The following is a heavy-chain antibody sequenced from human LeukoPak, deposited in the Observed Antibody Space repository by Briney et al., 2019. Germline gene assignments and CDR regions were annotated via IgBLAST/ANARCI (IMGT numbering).Heavy chain of an antibody. CDR2: IKQDGSEK. CDR1: GFIFSNYW. V-gene: IGHV3-7*01. D-gene: IGHD2-8*02. J-gene: IGHJ6*04. Sequence: QPGGSLRLSRAASGFIFSNYWMYWVRQAPGKGLEWVANIKQDGSEKYYVDSVRGRFTISRGNAKNSLYLQMNSLRGEDTGIYYCASWSSVWGKGTTVTVSS. CDR3: ASWSSV.